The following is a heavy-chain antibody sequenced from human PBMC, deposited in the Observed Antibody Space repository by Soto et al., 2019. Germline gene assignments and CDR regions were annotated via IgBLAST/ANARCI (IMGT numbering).Heavy chain of an antibody. V-gene: IGHV1-8*01. Sequence: ASVKVSCKASGYTFTSYDINWVRQATGQGLEWMGWMNPNSGNTGYAQKFQGRVTMTRNTSISTAYMELSSLRSEDTAVYYCATRRGADDLYYYYSMDVWGRGTRVTVAS. D-gene: IGHD3-3*01. CDR2: MNPNSGNT. CDR1: GYTFTSYD. CDR3: ATRRGADDLYYYYSMDV. J-gene: IGHJ6*04.